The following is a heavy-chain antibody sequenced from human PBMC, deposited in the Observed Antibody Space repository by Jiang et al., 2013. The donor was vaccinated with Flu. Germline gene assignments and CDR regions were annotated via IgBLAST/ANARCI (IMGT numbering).Heavy chain of an antibody. CDR2: IIPILGIA. CDR1: GGTFSSYA. CDR3: ARPNDSSGYYFFDY. Sequence: GAEVKKPGSSVKVSCKASGGTFSSYAISWVRQAPGQGLEWMGRIIPILGIANYAQKFQGRVTITADKSTSTAYMELSSLRSEDTAVYYCARPNDSSGYYFFDYWGQGTLVTVSS. D-gene: IGHD3-22*01. V-gene: IGHV1-69*04. J-gene: IGHJ4*02.